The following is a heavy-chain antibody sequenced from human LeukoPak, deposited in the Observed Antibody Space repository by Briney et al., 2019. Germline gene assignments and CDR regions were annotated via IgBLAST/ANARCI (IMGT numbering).Heavy chain of an antibody. CDR1: GFTFSSCT. CDR3: VRAQGTSRWADWFYS. D-gene: IGHD2-2*01. V-gene: IGHV3-30*04. CDR2: IFYDGSTT. Sequence: GRSLRLSCAASGFTFSSCTMHWVRQAPGRGPEWVGLIFYDGSTTKFADSVKGRFTISRDNSKSTLFLQMNSLRPEDTAMYYCVRAQGTSRWADWFYSWGQGTLVTVSS. J-gene: IGHJ5*01.